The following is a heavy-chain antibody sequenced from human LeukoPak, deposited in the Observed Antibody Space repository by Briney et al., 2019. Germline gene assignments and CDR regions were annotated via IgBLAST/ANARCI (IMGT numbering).Heavy chain of an antibody. D-gene: IGHD5-18*01. CDR3: ARTIGYSYGYSDY. CDR2: INHSGST. Sequence: SETLSLTCAVYGGSFSGYYWSWIRQPPGKGLEWIGEINHSGSTNYNPSLKSRVTISVDTSKNQFSLKLSSVTAADTAVYYWARTIGYSYGYSDYWGQGTLVTVSS. J-gene: IGHJ4*02. V-gene: IGHV4-34*01. CDR1: GGSFSGYY.